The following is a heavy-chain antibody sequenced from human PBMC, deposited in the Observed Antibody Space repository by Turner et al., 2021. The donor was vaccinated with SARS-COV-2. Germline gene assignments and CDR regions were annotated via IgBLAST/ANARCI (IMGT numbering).Heavy chain of an antibody. Sequence: EAQVVESGGGLIQPGGSLRLSCAASGFSVSSNFMNWVRQAPGEGLEWVSVIYNDGNTNYADSVKGRFTISRDSSKNTVYLQMNSLRAEDTAVYHCVRALSSLMDQWGQGTLVTVSP. J-gene: IGHJ4*02. D-gene: IGHD2-2*01. CDR1: GFSVSSNF. V-gene: IGHV3-53*01. CDR3: VRALSSLMDQ. CDR2: IYNDGNT.